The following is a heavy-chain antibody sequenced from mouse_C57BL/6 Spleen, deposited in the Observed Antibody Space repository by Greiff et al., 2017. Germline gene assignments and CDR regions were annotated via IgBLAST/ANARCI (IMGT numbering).Heavy chain of an antibody. V-gene: IGHV5-17*01. CDR2: ISSGSSTI. Sequence: EVKLLESGGGLVKPGGSLKLSCAASGFTFSDYGMHWVRQAPEKGLEWVAYISSGSSTIYYADTVKGRFTISRDNAKNTLFLQMTSLRSEDTAMYYCASGHYYAMDYWGQGTSVTVSS. J-gene: IGHJ4*01. CDR1: GFTFSDYG. CDR3: ASGHYYAMDY.